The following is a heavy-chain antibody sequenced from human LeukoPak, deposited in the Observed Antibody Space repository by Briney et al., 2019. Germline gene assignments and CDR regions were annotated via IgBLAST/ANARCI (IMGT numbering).Heavy chain of an antibody. J-gene: IGHJ4*02. D-gene: IGHD7-27*01. CDR2: IHSSGST. V-gene: IGHV4-39*07. Sequence: PSETLSLTCSVSGGSISSGVYYWGWVRQPPEEGLEWIGSIHSSGSTFYNPSLKSRVAISRDTSKNQFSLRLSSVTAADTALYYCVRDNGNWDIDYWGQGTLVTVSS. CDR1: GGSISSGVYY. CDR3: VRDNGNWDIDY.